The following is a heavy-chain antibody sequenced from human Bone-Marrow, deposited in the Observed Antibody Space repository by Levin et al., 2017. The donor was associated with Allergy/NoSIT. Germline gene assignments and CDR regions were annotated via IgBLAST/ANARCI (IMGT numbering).Heavy chain of an antibody. CDR2: ISGSGYNT. Sequence: GESLKISCAASGFTFNNFAMSWVRQPPGKGLEWVSVISGSGYNTYYADSVKGRFTISRDNSKNTLHLQMHSLRAEDTAVYYCAKDPPTTVANYHYYYGMDVWGQGTTVTVSS. CDR1: GFTFNNFA. D-gene: IGHD4-11*01. V-gene: IGHV3-23*01. CDR3: AKDPPTTVANYHYYYGMDV. J-gene: IGHJ6*02.